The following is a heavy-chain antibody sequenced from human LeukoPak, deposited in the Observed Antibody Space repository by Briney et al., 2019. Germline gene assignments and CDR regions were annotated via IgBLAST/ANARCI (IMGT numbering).Heavy chain of an antibody. CDR3: ARSAAISGYFDY. D-gene: IGHD2-2*01. CDR1: GGSISSYY. CDR2: IYYSGST. V-gene: IGHV4-59*01. J-gene: IGHJ4*02. Sequence: SETLSLTCTVSGGSISSYYWSWIRQPPGKGLEWIGYIYYSGSTNYNPSLKSRVTISVDTSKSQFSLKLSSVTAADTAVYYCARSAAISGYFDYWGQGTLVTVSS.